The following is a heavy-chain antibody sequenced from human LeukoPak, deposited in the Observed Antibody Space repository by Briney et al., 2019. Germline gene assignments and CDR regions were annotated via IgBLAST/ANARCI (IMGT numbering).Heavy chain of an antibody. J-gene: IGHJ4*02. Sequence: PGGSLRLSCAASGFTFSSYAMHWVRQAPGKGLEWVAVISYDGSNKYYADSVKGRFTNSRDNSKNTLYLQMNSLRAEDTAVYYCASGIAAAGFSGYWGQGTLVTVSS. CDR2: ISYDGSNK. D-gene: IGHD6-13*01. CDR3: ASGIAAAGFSGY. V-gene: IGHV3-30-3*01. CDR1: GFTFSSYA.